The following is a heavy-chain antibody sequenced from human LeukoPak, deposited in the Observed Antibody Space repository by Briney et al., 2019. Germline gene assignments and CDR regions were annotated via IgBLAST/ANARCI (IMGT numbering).Heavy chain of an antibody. D-gene: IGHD3-3*01. Sequence: GESLKISCKGSGYTFSSYWIGWVRQMPGKGLEWMGIIYPGDSDTRYSPSLQGQVTISVDTSIGTAYLQRSSLKPSDTAIYYCARPKDFRLSYWGEGTLLTVSS. V-gene: IGHV5-51*01. CDR1: GYTFSSYW. CDR2: IYPGDSDT. CDR3: ARPKDFRLSY. J-gene: IGHJ4*02.